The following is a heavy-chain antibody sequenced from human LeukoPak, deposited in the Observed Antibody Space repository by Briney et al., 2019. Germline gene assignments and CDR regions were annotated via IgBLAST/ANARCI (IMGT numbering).Heavy chain of an antibody. CDR3: ARYYYDTSAVGDV. CDR2: VKPNRDGT. V-gene: IGHV1-2*04. J-gene: IGHJ3*01. D-gene: IGHD3-22*01. Sequence: ASVKDSCKASGYTFTRYYMHWLRQDPGQGLEWMGWVKPNRDGTNYAQRLQGWVTMTRVTSINTAYMGLGRLRSDGTAVYYCARYYYDTSAVGDVWGEGTRVTVSS. CDR1: GYTFTRYY.